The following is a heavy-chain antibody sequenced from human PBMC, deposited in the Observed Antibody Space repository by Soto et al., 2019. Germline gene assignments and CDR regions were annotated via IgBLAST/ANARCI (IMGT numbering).Heavy chain of an antibody. J-gene: IGHJ5*02. D-gene: IGHD5-18*01. Sequence: SETLSLTCTVSGGSISSYYWSWIRQPPGKGLEWIGYIYYSGSTNYNPSLKSRVTISVDTSRNQFSLKLSSVTAADTAVYYCASQGGGYSYGPGDWFDPWGQGTLVTVSS. CDR3: ASQGGGYSYGPGDWFDP. V-gene: IGHV4-59*01. CDR2: IYYSGST. CDR1: GGSISSYY.